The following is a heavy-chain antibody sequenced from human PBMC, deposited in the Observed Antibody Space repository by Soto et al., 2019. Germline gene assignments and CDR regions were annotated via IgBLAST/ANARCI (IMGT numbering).Heavy chain of an antibody. CDR3: ARGVHYDSSGYYYFY. Sequence: GXAVKVSCQASGGSFSTYAMDWVRQAPGQGLEWMGGIIPLFCTAKYAQNFQGRITITADESTNTAYMELRSLSSQDTAVYYCARGVHYDSSGYYYFYWGQGTLVTVT. CDR2: IIPLFCTA. V-gene: IGHV1-69*13. CDR1: GGSFSTYA. D-gene: IGHD3-22*01. J-gene: IGHJ4*02.